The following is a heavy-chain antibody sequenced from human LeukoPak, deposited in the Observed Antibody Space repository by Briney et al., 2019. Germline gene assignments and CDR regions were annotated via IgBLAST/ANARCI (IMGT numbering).Heavy chain of an antibody. D-gene: IGHD5-18*01. CDR1: GYTFTSYD. Sequence: ASVKVSCKASGYTFTSYDINWVRQATGQGLEWMGWMNPNSGNTGYAQKFQGSVTMTRNTSISTAYMELSSLRSEDTAVYYCARVDTAMVYYYGMDVWGQGTTVTVSS. CDR2: MNPNSGNT. V-gene: IGHV1-8*01. J-gene: IGHJ6*02. CDR3: ARVDTAMVYYYGMDV.